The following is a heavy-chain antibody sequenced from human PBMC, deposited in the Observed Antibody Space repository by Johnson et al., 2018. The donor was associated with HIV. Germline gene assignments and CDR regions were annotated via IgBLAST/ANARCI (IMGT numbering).Heavy chain of an antibody. CDR3: ARDYRGALDI. CDR2: INSDGSST. V-gene: IGHV3-74*01. D-gene: IGHD4-11*01. Sequence: VQLVESGGGLVQPGVSLGLSCAASGFTFSSYWMHWVRQAPGKGLVWVSRINSDGSSTSYADSVKGRFTITRDNVKNSLYMQMNSLRVEDTAVYFCARDYRGALDIWGQGTMVTVSS. CDR1: GFTFSSYW. J-gene: IGHJ3*02.